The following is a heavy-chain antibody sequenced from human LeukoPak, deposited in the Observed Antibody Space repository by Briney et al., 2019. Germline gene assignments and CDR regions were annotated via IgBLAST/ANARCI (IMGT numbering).Heavy chain of an antibody. V-gene: IGHV3-64D*06. D-gene: IGHD1-1*01. CDR3: VKATTGTTKGWFDP. Sequence: PGGSLRLSCSASGFIFSSSAMHWVRQAPGKGLEYVSAISDSGGSTYYADSVKGRFTISRDNSKNTLHLQMSSLRAEDTAVYYCVKATTGTTKGWFDPWGQGTLVTVSS. J-gene: IGHJ5*02. CDR1: GFIFSSSA. CDR2: ISDSGGST.